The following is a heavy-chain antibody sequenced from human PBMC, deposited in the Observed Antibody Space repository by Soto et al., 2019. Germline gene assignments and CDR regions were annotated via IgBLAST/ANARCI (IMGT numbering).Heavy chain of an antibody. V-gene: IGHV3-48*01. CDR3: TRDLDDYAWGESAS. J-gene: IGHJ5*02. Sequence: EVRLVESGGGLVRPGGSLRLSCAASGFSFSDYAMNWVRQAPGKGPEWVAHINSRSTTIYYADSVKGRFTISRDNAKNSLYLRMNSLRADDAGVYFFTRDLDDYAWGESASWGQGTLVTVSS. CDR2: INSRSTTI. D-gene: IGHD3-16*01. CDR1: GFSFSDYA.